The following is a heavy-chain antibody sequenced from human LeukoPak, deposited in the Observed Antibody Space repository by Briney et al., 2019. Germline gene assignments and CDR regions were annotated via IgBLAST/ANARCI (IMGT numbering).Heavy chain of an antibody. Sequence: GGSLRLSCAASGFTFSSYAMSWVRQAPGKGLEWVSAISGSGGSTYYADSVKGRFTISRDNSKNTLYLQMNSLRDEDTAVYYCAKGWRQLVSGWFDPWGQGTLVTVSS. V-gene: IGHV3-23*01. CDR3: AKGWRQLVSGWFDP. CDR2: ISGSGGST. D-gene: IGHD6-6*01. J-gene: IGHJ5*02. CDR1: GFTFSSYA.